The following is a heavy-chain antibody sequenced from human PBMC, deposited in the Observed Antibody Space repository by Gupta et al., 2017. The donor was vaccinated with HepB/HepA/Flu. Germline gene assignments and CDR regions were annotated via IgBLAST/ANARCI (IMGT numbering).Heavy chain of an antibody. CDR2: IYPTDSDT. CDR3: GRLGGGVYCSGGRCNNYYYYVDV. D-gene: IGHD2-15*01. J-gene: IGHJ6*03. CDR1: GYSFARYW. V-gene: IGHV5-51*01. Sequence: EVQLVQSGAEVKKSGESLKISCQGSGYSFARYWNGWVRQMPGKGLEWMGIIYPTDSDTRYSPSFQGQVTISADKSNSTAYLQWSSLKASDTAMYYCGRLGGGVYCSGGRCNNYYYYVDVWGTGTTVTVSS.